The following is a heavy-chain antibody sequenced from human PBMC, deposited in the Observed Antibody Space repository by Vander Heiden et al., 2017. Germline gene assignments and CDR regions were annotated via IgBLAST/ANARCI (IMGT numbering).Heavy chain of an antibody. J-gene: IGHJ4*02. D-gene: IGHD5-12*01. CDR2: ISSSSSYI. Sequence: EVQLVESGGGLVKPGGSLRLSCAASGFTFSSYSMTWVRQAPGKGLEWVSSISSSSSYIYYADSVKGRFTISRDNAKNSLYLQMNSLRAEDTAVYYCARAGGDGYNLYGYWGQGTLVTVSS. V-gene: IGHV3-21*01. CDR1: GFTFSSYS. CDR3: ARAGGDGYNLYGY.